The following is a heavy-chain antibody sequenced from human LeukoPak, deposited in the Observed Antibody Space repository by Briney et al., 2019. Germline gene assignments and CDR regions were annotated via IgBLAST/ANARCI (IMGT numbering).Heavy chain of an antibody. J-gene: IGHJ4*02. D-gene: IGHD6-13*01. V-gene: IGHV3-30*02. CDR3: AKDPSSSWFGDYFDY. CDR1: GFTFRAYA. Sequence: PGRSLRLSCAASGFTFRAYAMHWVRQAPGKGLEWVAFIRYDGSNKYYADSVKGRFTISRDNSKNTLYLQMNSLRAEDTAVYYCAKDPSSSWFGDYFDYWGQGTLVTVSS. CDR2: IRYDGSNK.